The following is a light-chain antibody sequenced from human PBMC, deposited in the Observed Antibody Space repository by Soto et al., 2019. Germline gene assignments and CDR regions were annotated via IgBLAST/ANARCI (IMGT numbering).Light chain of an antibody. V-gene: IGKV1-39*01. CDR1: QSISNS. Sequence: DVQMTQSPSTLSATLGDRVTITYRASQSISNSLAWYQQKPGKAPKLLIYAASSLQSGVQSRFSGSGSGTDFTLTIRSLQPEDFATYYCQQSYSTPRTVGQGTKLDI. CDR3: QQSYSTPRT. CDR2: AAS. J-gene: IGKJ1*01.